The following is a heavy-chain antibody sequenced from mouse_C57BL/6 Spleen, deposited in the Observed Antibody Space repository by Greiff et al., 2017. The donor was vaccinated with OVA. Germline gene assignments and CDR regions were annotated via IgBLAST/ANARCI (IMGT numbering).Heavy chain of an antibody. V-gene: IGHV1-7*01. D-gene: IGHD2-5*01. Sequence: VQLQESGAELAKPGASVKLSCKASGYTFTSYWMHWVKQRPGQGLEWIGYINPSSGYTKYNQKFKDKATLTADKYSSTAYMQLSSLTYEDSAVYYCARTGDSNYYWGQGTTLTVSS. J-gene: IGHJ2*01. CDR3: ARTGDSNYY. CDR2: INPSSGYT. CDR1: GYTFTSYW.